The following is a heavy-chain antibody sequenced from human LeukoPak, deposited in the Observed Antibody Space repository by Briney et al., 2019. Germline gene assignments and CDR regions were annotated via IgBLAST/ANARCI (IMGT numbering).Heavy chain of an antibody. J-gene: IGHJ3*02. CDR1: GFTFDDYG. D-gene: IGHD7-27*01. Sequence: GGSLRLSCAASGFTFDDYGMSWVRQAPGKGLEWVSGISWNGGSTRYADSVTGRFTISRDNARKSLYLQMNSLRAEDTALYYCARDLNWGSRQDAFDIWGQGTMVTVSS. V-gene: IGHV3-20*04. CDR3: ARDLNWGSRQDAFDI. CDR2: ISWNGGST.